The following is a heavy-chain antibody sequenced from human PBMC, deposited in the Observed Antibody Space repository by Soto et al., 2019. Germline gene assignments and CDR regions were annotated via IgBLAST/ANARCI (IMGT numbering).Heavy chain of an antibody. Sequence: EVQLLESGGGLVQPGGSLRVSCAASGFTVSIYAMSWVRQAPGKGLEWVSGISASGGSIVSADSVKGRFTISRDNSKNTLYLQMNRLRVEDTAVYYCAKDRIDYYYGMDVWGQGATVTVSS. J-gene: IGHJ6*02. D-gene: IGHD1-26*01. CDR2: ISASGGSI. CDR3: AKDRIDYYYGMDV. CDR1: GFTVSIYA. V-gene: IGHV3-23*01.